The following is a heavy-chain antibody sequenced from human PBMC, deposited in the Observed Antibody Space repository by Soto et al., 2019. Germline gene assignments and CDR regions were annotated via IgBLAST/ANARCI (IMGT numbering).Heavy chain of an antibody. Sequence: ASETLSLTCSVSGASFTDFYWTWIRQPAGKGLEWIGRIYASENIDYSPSLKSRVTMSMDTSKRQFSLNLTSVTAADTAMYYCARSGGRFHFDYSGHGKLVTVSS. CDR2: IYASENI. D-gene: IGHD2-15*01. J-gene: IGHJ4*01. CDR1: GASFTDFY. CDR3: ARSGGRFHFDY. V-gene: IGHV4-4*07.